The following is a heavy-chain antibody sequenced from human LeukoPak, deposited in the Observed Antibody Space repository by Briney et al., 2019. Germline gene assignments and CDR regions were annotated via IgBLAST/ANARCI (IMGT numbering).Heavy chain of an antibody. CDR2: IIPILGIA. CDR1: GGTFSSYA. CDR3: ARDSPLYSSGFAQIDY. J-gene: IGHJ4*02. Sequence: GASVKVSCKASGGTFSSYAISWVRQAPGQGLEWMGRIIPILGIANYAQNFQGRVTITADKSTNTAYMELSSLRSEDTAVYYCARDSPLYSSGFAQIDYWGQGTLVTVSS. D-gene: IGHD6-19*01. V-gene: IGHV1-69*04.